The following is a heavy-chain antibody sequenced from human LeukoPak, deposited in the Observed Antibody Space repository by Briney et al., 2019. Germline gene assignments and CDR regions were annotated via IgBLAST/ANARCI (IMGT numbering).Heavy chain of an antibody. J-gene: IGHJ6*04. D-gene: IGHD3-10*02. V-gene: IGHV3-21*01. CDR2: ITSSSSYA. CDR3: AELGITMIGGV. Sequence: GGSLRLSCEASGFTFSTYNMNWVRQAPGKRLEWVSSITSSSSYAFYADSVKGRFTISRDNAKSSLYLQMNNLRAEDTAVYYCAELGITMIGGVWGKGTTVTISS. CDR1: GFTFSTYN.